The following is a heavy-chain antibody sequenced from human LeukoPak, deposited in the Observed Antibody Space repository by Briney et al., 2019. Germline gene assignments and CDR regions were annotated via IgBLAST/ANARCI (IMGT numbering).Heavy chain of an antibody. J-gene: IGHJ4*02. CDR1: GYTFTNYW. Sequence: GESLKISCRASGYTFTNYWIGWVRQMPGKGLEWMAIIYPDDSETRYNPSFQGHVTVSADKSITTAYLRWSSLKASDTAMYFCARLPRNGPPTETVFDYWGQGTLVTVSS. V-gene: IGHV5-51*01. CDR2: IYPDDSET. CDR3: ARLPRNGPPTETVFDY. D-gene: IGHD1-1*01.